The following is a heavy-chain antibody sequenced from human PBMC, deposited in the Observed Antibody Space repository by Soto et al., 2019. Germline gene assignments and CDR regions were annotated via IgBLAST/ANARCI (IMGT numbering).Heavy chain of an antibody. CDR1: GYAFTTYG. J-gene: IGHJ4*02. D-gene: IGHD1-1*01. V-gene: IGHV1-18*01. CDR3: ARGRYGDY. Sequence: QVHLVQSGAEVKKPGASVKVSCKGSGYAFTTYGITWVRQAPGQGLEWMGWISAHNGNTNYAQKLQGRVTVTRDTSTSTAYMELRSLGSDDTAVYYCARGRYGDYWGQGALVIVSS. CDR2: ISAHNGNT.